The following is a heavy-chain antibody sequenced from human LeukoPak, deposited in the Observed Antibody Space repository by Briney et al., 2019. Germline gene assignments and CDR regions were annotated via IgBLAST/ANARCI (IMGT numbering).Heavy chain of an antibody. V-gene: IGHV4-4*02. CDR3: ARVSYYGDYDDY. D-gene: IGHD4-17*01. CDR2: IYHSGST. CDR1: GGSISSSNW. Sequence: PSGTLSLTCAVSGGSISSSNWWSWVRQPPGKGLEWIGEIYHSGSTNYNPSLKSRVTISVDTSKNQFSLKLSSVTAADTAVYYCARVSYYGDYDDYWGQGTLVTVSS. J-gene: IGHJ4*02.